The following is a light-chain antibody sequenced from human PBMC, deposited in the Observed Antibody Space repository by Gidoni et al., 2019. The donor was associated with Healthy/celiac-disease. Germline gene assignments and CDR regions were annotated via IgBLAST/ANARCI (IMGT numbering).Light chain of an antibody. CDR2: AAS. Sequence: DIQMTQSPSSLSASVGDRVTITCRASQSISSYLNWYQQKPVKAPKLLIYAASSLQSGVPSRFSGSGSGTDFTLTISSLQPEDFATYYCQQSYSTPLTFXGXTKVEIK. CDR1: QSISSY. V-gene: IGKV1-39*01. CDR3: QQSYSTPLT. J-gene: IGKJ4*01.